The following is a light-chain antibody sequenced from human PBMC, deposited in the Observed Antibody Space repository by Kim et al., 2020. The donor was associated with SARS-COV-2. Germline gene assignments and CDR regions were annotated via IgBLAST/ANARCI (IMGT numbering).Light chain of an antibody. Sequence: APGKTDRITCGGNNIGGKSVQWYQQKPGQAPVLVIYYDSDRPSGIPERISGSNSGNTATLTISGVEAGDEADYYCQVWNSRSDHGVFGGGTQLTVL. CDR1: NIGGKS. J-gene: IGLJ2*01. CDR2: YDS. CDR3: QVWNSRSDHGV. V-gene: IGLV3-21*04.